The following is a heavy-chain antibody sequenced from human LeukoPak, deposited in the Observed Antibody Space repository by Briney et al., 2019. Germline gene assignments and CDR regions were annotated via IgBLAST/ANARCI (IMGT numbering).Heavy chain of an antibody. Sequence: GGSLRLSCAASGFTFSSYDMHWVRQATGKGLEWVSAICTAGDTYYPGSVKGRFTISRENAKNSLYLQMNSLRAGDTAVYYCARGRGDDCSSTSCYHLFDYWGQGTLVTVSS. D-gene: IGHD2-2*01. V-gene: IGHV3-13*01. CDR2: ICTAGDT. CDR3: ARGRGDDCSSTSCYHLFDY. CDR1: GFTFSSYD. J-gene: IGHJ4*02.